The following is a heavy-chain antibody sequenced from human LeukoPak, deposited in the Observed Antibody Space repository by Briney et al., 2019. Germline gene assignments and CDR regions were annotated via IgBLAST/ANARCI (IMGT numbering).Heavy chain of an antibody. CDR1: GYTFTTYY. Sequence: ASVKVSSKASGYTFTTYYMHWVRQAPGQGLEWMGIINPSGGSTSYAQKFQGRVTMTRDTSTSTVYMELSSLRSEDTAIYYCARDILPSYSGYDRTLADYGGQGTVVTVS. V-gene: IGHV1-46*01. D-gene: IGHD5-12*01. J-gene: IGHJ4*02. CDR2: INPSGGST. CDR3: ARDILPSYSGYDRTLADY.